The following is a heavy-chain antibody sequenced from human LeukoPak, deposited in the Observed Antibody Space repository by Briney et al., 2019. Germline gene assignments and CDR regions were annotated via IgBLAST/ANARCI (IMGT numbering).Heavy chain of an antibody. Sequence: GGSLRLSCAASGFTFSSYAMSWVRQAPGKGLEWVSRINPDGSTTSHADSVKGRLTISRDNAKNTLYLQMNSLRVEDTAIYYCAKDMTTVVTPEFDYWGQGTLVTVSS. CDR3: AKDMTTVVTPEFDY. D-gene: IGHD4-23*01. V-gene: IGHV3-23*01. CDR1: GFTFSSYA. J-gene: IGHJ4*02. CDR2: INPDGSTT.